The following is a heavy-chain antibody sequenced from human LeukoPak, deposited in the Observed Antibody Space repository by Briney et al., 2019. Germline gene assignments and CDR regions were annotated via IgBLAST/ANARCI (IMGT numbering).Heavy chain of an antibody. V-gene: IGHV3-49*03. J-gene: IGHJ4*02. D-gene: IGHD1-1*01. CDR3: TRGPKLERPLAFGY. Sequence: GGSLRLSCTASGFTFGDYAMSWFRQAPGKGLEWVGFIRSKAYGGTTEYAASVKGRFTISRDDSKSIAYLQMNSLKTEDTAVYYCTRGPKLERPLAFGYWGQGTLVTVSS. CDR1: GFTFGDYA. CDR2: IRSKAYGGTT.